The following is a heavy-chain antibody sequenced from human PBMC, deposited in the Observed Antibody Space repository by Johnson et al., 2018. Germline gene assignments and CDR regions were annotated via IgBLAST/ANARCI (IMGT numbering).Heavy chain of an antibody. CDR3: TSGSYGHAFAF. J-gene: IGHJ3*01. CDR1: GFTFGDYA. CDR2: IRSKAYGGTT. Sequence: VQLLESGGGLVQPGGSLRLSCTASGFTFGDYAMTWFRQAPGKGLVWVGFIRSKAYGGTTEYAASVKGGLTISRDDSKSIAYLQMNSLKTEDTAVYYCTSGSYGHAFAFWGQGTMVTVSS. D-gene: IGHD4-17*01. V-gene: IGHV3-49*03.